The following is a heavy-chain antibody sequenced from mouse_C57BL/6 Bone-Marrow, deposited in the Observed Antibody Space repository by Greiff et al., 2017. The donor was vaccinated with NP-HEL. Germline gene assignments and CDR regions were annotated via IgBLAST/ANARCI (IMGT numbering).Heavy chain of an antibody. D-gene: IGHD2-2*01. CDR3: ARREKGYGGFAY. Sequence: VQRVESGAELAKPGASVKLSCKASGYTFTSYWMHWVKQRPGQGLEWIGYINPSSGYTKYNQKFKDKATLTADKSSSTAYMQLSSLTYEDSAVYYCARREKGYGGFAYWGQGTLVTVSA. CDR2: INPSSGYT. CDR1: GYTFTSYW. V-gene: IGHV1-7*01. J-gene: IGHJ3*01.